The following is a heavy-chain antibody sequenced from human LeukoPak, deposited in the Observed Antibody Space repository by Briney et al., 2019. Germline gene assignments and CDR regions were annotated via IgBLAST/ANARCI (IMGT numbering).Heavy chain of an antibody. D-gene: IGHD6-13*01. V-gene: IGHV1-2*02. J-gene: IGHJ1*01. CDR3: ARVESSSTNWSFHH. CDR1: GFTFTDYY. Sequence: ASVQVSCKASGFTFTDYYIHWVGQAPGQGLEWMAWINPNSGGTDYEQKFQGRVTMTRDTSISTAYMELSRLKSDDTAVYYCARVESSSTNWSFHHWGQGTLVTVSS. CDR2: INPNSGGT.